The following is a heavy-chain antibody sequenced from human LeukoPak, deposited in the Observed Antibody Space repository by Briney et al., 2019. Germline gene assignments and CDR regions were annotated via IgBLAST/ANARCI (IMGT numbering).Heavy chain of an antibody. CDR2: ISGSGGST. Sequence: GGSLRLSCAASGFTFSSYAMSWVRQAPGKGLEWVSAISGSGGSTYYADSVKGRFTISRDNSKNTLYLQMNSLRDEDTAVYYCAKDGLRFLEWLAPYYYYYMDVWGKGTTVTVSS. CDR3: AKDGLRFLEWLAPYYYYYMDV. D-gene: IGHD3-3*01. CDR1: GFTFSSYA. J-gene: IGHJ6*03. V-gene: IGHV3-23*01.